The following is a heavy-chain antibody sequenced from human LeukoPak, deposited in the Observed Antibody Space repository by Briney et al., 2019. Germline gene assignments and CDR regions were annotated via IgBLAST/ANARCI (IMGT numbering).Heavy chain of an antibody. V-gene: IGHV4-59*01. CDR3: ARGMAALYGGHFDY. CDR2: IYYSGST. J-gene: IGHJ4*02. D-gene: IGHD4-23*01. Sequence: SSVTLSLTCTVSGGSISSYYWSWIRQPPGKGLEWIGYIYYSGSTNYNPSLKSRVTISVDTSKNQFSLKLSSVTAADTAVYYCARGMAALYGGHFDYWGQGTLVTVSS. CDR1: GGSISSYY.